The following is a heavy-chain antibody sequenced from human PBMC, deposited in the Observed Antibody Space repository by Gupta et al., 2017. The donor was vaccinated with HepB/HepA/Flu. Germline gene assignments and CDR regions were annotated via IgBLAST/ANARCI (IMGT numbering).Heavy chain of an antibody. J-gene: IGHJ6*03. Sequence: EVQLVESGGGLVKPGGSLRLSCAASGFTFSNAWMSWVRQAPGKGLEWVGRIKSKTDGGTTDYAAPVKGRFTISRDDSKNTLYLQMNSLKTEDTAVYYCTTDIWFGEHYYYYMDVWGKGTTVTVSS. CDR1: GFTFSNAW. CDR2: IKSKTDGGTT. V-gene: IGHV3-15*01. D-gene: IGHD3-10*01. CDR3: TTDIWFGEHYYYYMDV.